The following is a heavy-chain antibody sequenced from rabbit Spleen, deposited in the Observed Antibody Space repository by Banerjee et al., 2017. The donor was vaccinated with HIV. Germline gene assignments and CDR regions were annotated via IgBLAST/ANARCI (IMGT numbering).Heavy chain of an antibody. CDR3: ARDTGSSFSSYGMDL. J-gene: IGHJ3*01. D-gene: IGHD8-1*01. Sequence: QEQLVESGGGLVQPEGSLTLTCTASGFSFSSSYDMCWVRQAPGKGLEWIGCIATASSGNSYYANWAKGRFTISKTSSTTVTLQMTSLTVADTATYFCARDTGSSFSSYGMDLWGQGTLVTVS. V-gene: IGHV1S45*01. CDR2: IATASSGNS. CDR1: GFSFSSSYD.